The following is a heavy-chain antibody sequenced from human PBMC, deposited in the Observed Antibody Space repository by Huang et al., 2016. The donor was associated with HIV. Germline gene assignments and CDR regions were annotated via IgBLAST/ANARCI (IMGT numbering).Heavy chain of an antibody. CDR1: GTSMTSSTFY. Sequence: QLRESGPGLVTPSETLSLPCSASGTSMTSSTFYWGWFRPPPGRGLEWIGSVYFLGNPSYTPTLKSRVTISIDTANKQYSIRLTSVTAADTAVYFCAREVRSVDTDRPDGYYYRGLDVWGQGTTFIVSS. V-gene: IGHV4-39*02. D-gene: IGHD2-2*03. CDR2: VYFLGNP. J-gene: IGHJ6*02. CDR3: AREVRSVDTDRPDGYYYRGLDV.